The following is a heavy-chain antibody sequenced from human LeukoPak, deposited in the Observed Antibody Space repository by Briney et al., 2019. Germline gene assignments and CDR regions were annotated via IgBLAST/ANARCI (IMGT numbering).Heavy chain of an antibody. CDR1: GFTVSSNY. J-gene: IGHJ3*02. D-gene: IGHD3-22*01. V-gene: IGHV3-53*01. Sequence: GGSLRLSCAASGFTVSSNYMSWVRQAPGKGLEWVSVIYSGGSTYYADSVKGRFTISRDNSKNTLYLQMNSLGAEDTAVYYCATQWVIHAFDIWGQGTMVTVSS. CDR3: ATQWVIHAFDI. CDR2: IYSGGST.